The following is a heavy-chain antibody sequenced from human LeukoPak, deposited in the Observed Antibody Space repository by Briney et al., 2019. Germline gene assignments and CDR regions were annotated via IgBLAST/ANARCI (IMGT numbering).Heavy chain of an antibody. CDR1: GGSFSGYY. CDR2: INHSGST. CDR3: ARHGRGVVVVPAAENWFDP. Sequence: SETLSLTCAVYGGSFSGYYWSWIRQPPGKGLEWIGEINHSGSTNYNPSLKSRVTISVDTSKNQFSLKLSSVTAADTAVYYCARHGRGVVVVPAAENWFDPWGQGTLVTVSS. D-gene: IGHD2-2*01. V-gene: IGHV4-34*01. J-gene: IGHJ5*02.